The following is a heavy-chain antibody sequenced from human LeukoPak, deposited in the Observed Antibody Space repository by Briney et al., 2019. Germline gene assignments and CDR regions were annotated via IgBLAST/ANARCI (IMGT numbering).Heavy chain of an antibody. V-gene: IGHV4-4*07. J-gene: IGHJ4*02. CDR3: ARDSPGEVLRYGSSLFYFDY. CDR1: VGSISSYY. Sequence: SETLSLTCTVSVGSISSYYWSWIRQPAGKGLEWIGRIYTSGSTNYNPSLKSRVTISVDKSKNQFSLKLSSVTAADTAVYYCARDSPGEVLRYGSSLFYFDYWGQGTLVTVSS. D-gene: IGHD3-9*01. CDR2: IYTSGST.